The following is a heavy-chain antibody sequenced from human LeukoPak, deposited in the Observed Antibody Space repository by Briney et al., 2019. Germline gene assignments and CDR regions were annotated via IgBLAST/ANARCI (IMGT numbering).Heavy chain of an antibody. Sequence: GGSLRLSCAASGFFFNNYDMPWVRQAPGKGLEWVTFIRYDGSTKYYADSVKGRFTISRDNSKNTLYLQMNSLKDEDTAVYYCAKSAAPGRAPQHSFDYWGQGTLVTVSS. V-gene: IGHV3-30*02. CDR3: AKSAAPGRAPQHSFDY. J-gene: IGHJ4*02. CDR1: GFFFNNYD. CDR2: IRYDGSTK. D-gene: IGHD6-13*01.